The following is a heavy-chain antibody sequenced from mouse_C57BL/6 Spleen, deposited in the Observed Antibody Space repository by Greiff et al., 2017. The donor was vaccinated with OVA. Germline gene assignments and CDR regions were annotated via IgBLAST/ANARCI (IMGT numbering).Heavy chain of an antibody. Sequence: QVHVKQPGAELVKPGASVKLSCKASGYTFTSYWMQWVKQRPGQGLEWIGEIDPSDSYTNYNPKFKGKATLTVDTSSSTAYMQLSSLTSEDSAIYYCARARNGILDYWGQGTTLTVSS. J-gene: IGHJ2*01. CDR1: GYTFTSYW. CDR3: ARARNGILDY. V-gene: IGHV1-50*01. D-gene: IGHD2-1*01. CDR2: IDPSDSYT.